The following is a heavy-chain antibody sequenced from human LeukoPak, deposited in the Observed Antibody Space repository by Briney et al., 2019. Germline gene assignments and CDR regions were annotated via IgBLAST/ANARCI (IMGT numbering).Heavy chain of an antibody. Sequence: GASLMISCKGSGYTFTNSWISWVLQMPGKGLQWMGRIDPSDSYTNYSPSFQGRVTISADKSISTAYLQWSSLKASDTAMYYCARHVGSAGPFDPWGQGTLVTVSS. CDR1: GYTFTNSW. V-gene: IGHV5-10-1*01. D-gene: IGHD1-26*01. CDR3: ARHVGSAGPFDP. CDR2: IDPSDSYT. J-gene: IGHJ5*02.